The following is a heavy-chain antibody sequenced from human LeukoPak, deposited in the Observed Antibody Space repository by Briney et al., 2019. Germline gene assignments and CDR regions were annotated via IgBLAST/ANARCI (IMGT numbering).Heavy chain of an antibody. J-gene: IGHJ6*02. V-gene: IGHV3-21*06. D-gene: IGHD3-22*01. CDR1: GFTFTRFN. CDR2: ITPSGTYI. CDR3: ARPFYYDSNGGEGMDV. Sequence: EGSLRLSCAASGFTFTRFNMNWVRQAPGKGLELVSSITPSGTYIYYAESVKGRFTISRDHTKNSLYPQRNSLRAEDTAVYYCARPFYYDSNGGEGMDVWGQGTTVTVSS.